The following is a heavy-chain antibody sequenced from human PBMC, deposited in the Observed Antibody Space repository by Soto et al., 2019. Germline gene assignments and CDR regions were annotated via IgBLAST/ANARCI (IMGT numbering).Heavy chain of an antibody. CDR1: GFTFSSYA. CDR2: ISYDGSNK. D-gene: IGHD3-3*01. CDR3: ARDSGYDFWSGYSDY. Sequence: QVQLVESGGGVVQPGRSLRLSCAASGFTFSSYAMHWVRQAPGKGLEWVAVISYDGSNKYYADSVKGRFTISRDNSKNTLHLQMNSLRAEDTAVYYCARDSGYDFWSGYSDYWGQGTLVTVSS. J-gene: IGHJ4*02. V-gene: IGHV3-30-3*01.